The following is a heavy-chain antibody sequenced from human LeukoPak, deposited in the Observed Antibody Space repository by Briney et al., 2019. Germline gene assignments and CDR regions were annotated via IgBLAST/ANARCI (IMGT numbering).Heavy chain of an antibody. J-gene: IGHJ4*02. D-gene: IGHD6-19*01. Sequence: GASVKVSCKASSNTFSSKSISWVRRAPGQGLEWMGWISGYNGNTNYAQKFQGRVTMTTDTSTSTAYMELRSLRFDDTAMYYCAREAGPFDYWGQGTLVTVSS. CDR2: ISGYNGNT. V-gene: IGHV1-18*01. CDR3: AREAGPFDY. CDR1: SNTFSSKS.